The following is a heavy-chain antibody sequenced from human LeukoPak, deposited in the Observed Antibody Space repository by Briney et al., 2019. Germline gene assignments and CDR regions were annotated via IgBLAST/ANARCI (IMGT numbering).Heavy chain of an antibody. CDR2: INHSGST. J-gene: IGHJ4*02. D-gene: IGHD3-10*01. Sequence: SETLSLTCAVYGGSFSGYYWSWIRQPPGKGLEWIGEINHSGSTNYNPSLKSRVTISVDTSKNQFSLKLSSVTAADTAVYHCARGHWGLWFGEYYFDYWGQGTLVTVSS. CDR1: GGSFSGYY. CDR3: ARGHWGLWFGEYYFDY. V-gene: IGHV4-34*01.